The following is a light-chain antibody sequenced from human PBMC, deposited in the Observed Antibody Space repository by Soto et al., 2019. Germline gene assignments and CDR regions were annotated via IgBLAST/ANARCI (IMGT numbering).Light chain of an antibody. CDR3: SSYTTSSTRV. CDR2: EVS. V-gene: IGLV2-14*03. CDR1: SSDVGAYDF. J-gene: IGLJ1*01. Sequence: QSALTQPVSVSGSPGQSITISCTGTSSDVGAYDFVSWYQQHPDKAPKLMIYEVSNRPSGVSHRFSGSKSVNTATLTISGLQAEDEVDYYCSSYTTSSTRVFGTGTQLTVL.